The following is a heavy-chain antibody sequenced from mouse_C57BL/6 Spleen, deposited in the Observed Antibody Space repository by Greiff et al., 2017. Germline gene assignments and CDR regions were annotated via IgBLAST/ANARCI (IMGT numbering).Heavy chain of an antibody. V-gene: IGHV1-52*01. CDR2: IDPSDSET. CDR1: GYTFTSYW. CDR3: AREGKPYYAMDY. J-gene: IGHJ4*01. Sequence: QVQLQQPGAELVRPGSSVKLSCKASGYTFTSYWMHWVKQRPIQGLEWIGNIDPSDSETHYNQKFKDKATLTVDKSSSTAYMQLSSLTSEDSAVYYGAREGKPYYAMDYWGQGTSVTVSS.